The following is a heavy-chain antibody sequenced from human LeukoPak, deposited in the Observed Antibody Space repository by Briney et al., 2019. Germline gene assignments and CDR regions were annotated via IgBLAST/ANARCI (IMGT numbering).Heavy chain of an antibody. J-gene: IGHJ4*02. D-gene: IGHD2-15*01. V-gene: IGHV3-21*01. Sequence: GGSLRLSCAASGFTFSSYTMNWVRQAPGKGLEWVSSIGSGSSYIYYADSVKGRFSISRDNAKNSLYLQMNSLRAEDTAVYYCARDREVVAATFDYWGQGTLVTVSS. CDR3: ARDREVVAATFDY. CDR2: IGSGSSYI. CDR1: GFTFSSYT.